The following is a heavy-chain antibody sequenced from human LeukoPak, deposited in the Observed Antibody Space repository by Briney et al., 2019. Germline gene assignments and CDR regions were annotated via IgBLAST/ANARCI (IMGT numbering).Heavy chain of an antibody. D-gene: IGHD3-22*01. J-gene: IGHJ4*02. CDR1: GYIFNSYD. CDR2: MNPNTGNT. V-gene: IGHV1-8*01. Sequence: GASVKVSCKASGYIFNSYDIHWVRQATGQGLEWMGWMNPNTGNTGYAQKFQGRVTMTRSTSISTAYMELSSLRSEDTAVYYCARAHNYDSSGYYYLYPDYWGQGTLVTVSS. CDR3: ARAHNYDSSGYYYLYPDY.